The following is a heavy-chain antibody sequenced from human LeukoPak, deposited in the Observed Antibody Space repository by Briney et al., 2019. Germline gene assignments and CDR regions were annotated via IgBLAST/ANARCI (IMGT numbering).Heavy chain of an antibody. V-gene: IGHV1-2*06. CDR1: GYTFTGYY. Sequence: ASVKVSCKASGYTFTGYYMHWVRQAPGQGLEWMGRINPNSGGTNYAQKFQGRVTITRDTSVSTAYMELSRLRSDDTAVYYCSRERIRGYWYFDLWGRGTLVTVSS. CDR2: INPNSGGT. CDR3: SRERIRGYWYFDL. D-gene: IGHD2-15*01. J-gene: IGHJ2*01.